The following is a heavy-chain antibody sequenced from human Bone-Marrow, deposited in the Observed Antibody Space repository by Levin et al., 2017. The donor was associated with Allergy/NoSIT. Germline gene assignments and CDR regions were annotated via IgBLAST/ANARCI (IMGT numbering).Heavy chain of an antibody. CDR2: MNPNSGNT. CDR3: ARGRIAAEDFDY. CDR1: GYTFTSYD. J-gene: IGHJ4*02. D-gene: IGHD6-13*01. V-gene: IGHV1-8*01. Sequence: ASVKVSCKASGYTFTSYDINWVRQATGQGLEWMGWMNPNSGNTGYAQKFQGRVTMTRNTSISTAYMELSSLRSEDTAVYYCARGRIAAEDFDYWGQGTLVTVSS.